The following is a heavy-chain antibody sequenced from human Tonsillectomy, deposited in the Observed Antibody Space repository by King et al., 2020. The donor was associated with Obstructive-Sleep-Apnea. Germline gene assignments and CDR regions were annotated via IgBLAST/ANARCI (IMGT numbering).Heavy chain of an antibody. CDR3: GRVVFGHDYFDY. J-gene: IGHJ4*02. CDR1: GFTFSSYW. V-gene: IGHV3-7*01. CDR2: IQQGGGEK. D-gene: IGHD3-10*02. Sequence: VQLVESGGGLVQPGGSLRLSCAASGFTFSSYWMSWVRQAPGKGLEWVANIQQGGGEKYYVDSVKGRFTISRDNAKNSLYLQMNSLRAEDTAVYYCGRVVFGHDYFDYWGQGTLVSVSS.